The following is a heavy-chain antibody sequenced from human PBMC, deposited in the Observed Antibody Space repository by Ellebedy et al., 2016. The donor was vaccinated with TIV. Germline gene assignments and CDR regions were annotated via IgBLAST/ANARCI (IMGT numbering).Heavy chain of an antibody. CDR3: ARPDNRVAVAGTGAFDI. D-gene: IGHD6-19*01. V-gene: IGHV3-11*03. J-gene: IGHJ3*02. Sequence: DSVKGRFTISRDNSKNTLYLQMNGLRADDTAMYYCARPDNRVAVAGTGAFDIWGQGTRVTVSS.